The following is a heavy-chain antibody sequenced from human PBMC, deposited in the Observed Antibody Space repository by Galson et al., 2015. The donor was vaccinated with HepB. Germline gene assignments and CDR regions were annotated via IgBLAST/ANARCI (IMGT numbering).Heavy chain of an antibody. Sequence: SVKVSCKASGYTFTSYYMHWVRQAPGQGLEWMGIINPSGGSTSYAQKFQGRVTMTRDTSTGTVYMEVSSLRSEDTAVYYCARALIVVVPAAKGQFDYYYYYMDVWGKGTTVTVSS. J-gene: IGHJ6*03. D-gene: IGHD2-2*01. V-gene: IGHV1-46*01. CDR1: GYTFTSYY. CDR3: ARALIVVVPAAKGQFDYYYYYMDV. CDR2: INPSGGST.